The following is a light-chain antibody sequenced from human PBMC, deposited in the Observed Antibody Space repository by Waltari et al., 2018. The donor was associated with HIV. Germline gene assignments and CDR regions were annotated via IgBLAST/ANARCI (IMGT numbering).Light chain of an antibody. Sequence: DIVMTQSPDPLAVSLGERATINCKSSQSVLYSSNNKNYLAWYQQKPGQPPKLLIYWASTRESGVPDRFSGSGSGSDFTLTISSLQAADVAVYYCQQYYSTPYTLG. CDR3: QQYYSTPYT. J-gene: IGKJ2*01. CDR2: WAS. V-gene: IGKV4-1*01. CDR1: QSVLYSSNNKNY.